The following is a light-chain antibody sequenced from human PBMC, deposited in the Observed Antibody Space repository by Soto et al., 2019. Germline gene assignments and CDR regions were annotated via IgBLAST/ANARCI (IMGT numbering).Light chain of an antibody. V-gene: IGKV3-11*01. CDR3: HQRSNWPPT. CDR2: DAS. J-gene: IGKJ4*01. CDR1: QSVSSN. Sequence: ENVLTQSPATLSLSPGERATLSCRASQSVSSNLAWYQQKPGQAPRLLIFDASNRATGIPVRFSGSGSGTDFTLTISRLQPEDFAVYYCHQRSNWPPTFGGGTKVEI.